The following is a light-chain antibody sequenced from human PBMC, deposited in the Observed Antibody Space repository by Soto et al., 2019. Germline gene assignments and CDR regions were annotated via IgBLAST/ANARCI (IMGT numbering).Light chain of an antibody. V-gene: IGKV3-20*01. CDR3: QQYAGSPST. CDR2: GAS. CDR1: QSVSNSY. J-gene: IGKJ1*01. Sequence: EIVLTQSPGTLSLSPGERATLSCRASQSVSNSYLAWYQQKPGQGPRLLIYGASSRATGIPDRFSGSGSGTDFTLTLSRLEPEDFAVYYCQQYAGSPSTFGQGTKVEI.